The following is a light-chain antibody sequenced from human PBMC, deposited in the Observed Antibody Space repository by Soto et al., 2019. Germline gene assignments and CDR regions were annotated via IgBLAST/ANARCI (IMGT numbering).Light chain of an antibody. CDR3: QHYVERSPIT. Sequence: DIQMTQSPSTLSASVGDRVTITCRASQSISSWLAWYQQKPGKAPKLLIYKASSLESGVPSRFSGSGSGTEFTLTISSLQPDDFALYYCQHYVERSPITFGQGTRLEI. CDR2: KAS. V-gene: IGKV1-5*03. J-gene: IGKJ5*01. CDR1: QSISSW.